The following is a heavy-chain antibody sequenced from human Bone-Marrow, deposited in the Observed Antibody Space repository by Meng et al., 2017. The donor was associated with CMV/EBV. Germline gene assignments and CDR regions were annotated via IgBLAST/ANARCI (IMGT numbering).Heavy chain of an antibody. J-gene: IGHJ4*02. CDR1: GGTSNTYA. CDR3: TRNGFPEGGYYFDY. V-gene: IGHV1-69*02. CDR2: IIPVLGIA. D-gene: IGHD2-15*01. Sequence: QVQLVQSGAEVKKHGSSVKVSCKASGGTSNTYAITWVRQAPGQGLEWMGRIIPVLGIAIYAQKFQGRVIITADKSTSTAYMELSSLRSEDTAMYYCTRNGFPEGGYYFDYWGQGTLVTVSS.